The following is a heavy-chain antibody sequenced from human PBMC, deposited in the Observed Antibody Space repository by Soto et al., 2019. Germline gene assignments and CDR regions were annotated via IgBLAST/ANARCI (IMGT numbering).Heavy chain of an antibody. CDR1: GFTFRSYG. CDR2: IWYDGSTK. D-gene: IGHD4-17*01. J-gene: IGHJ6*02. Sequence: QVQLVESGGGVVQPGRSLRLSCVVSGFTFRSYGMHWVRQAPGKGLEWVALIWYDGSTKTYVDSVKGRFSISRDNSKNTLYLQMNSLRVEDTAVYYCARDRNDYGDLGMDVWGQGTTLTVSS. V-gene: IGHV3-33*01. CDR3: ARDRNDYGDLGMDV.